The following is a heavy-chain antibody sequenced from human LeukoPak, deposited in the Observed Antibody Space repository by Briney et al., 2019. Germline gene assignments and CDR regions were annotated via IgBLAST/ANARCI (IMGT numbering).Heavy chain of an antibody. V-gene: IGHV4-61*02. CDR1: GGSISSGSYY. D-gene: IGHD1-26*01. J-gene: IGHJ4*02. CDR3: ASTTTANTR. CDR2: IYTSGST. Sequence: SETLSLTCTVSGGSISSGSYYWSWIRQPAGKGLEWIGRIYTSGSTNYNPSLKSRVTISVDTSKNQFSLKLSSVTAADTAVYYCASTTTANTRWGQGTLVTVSS.